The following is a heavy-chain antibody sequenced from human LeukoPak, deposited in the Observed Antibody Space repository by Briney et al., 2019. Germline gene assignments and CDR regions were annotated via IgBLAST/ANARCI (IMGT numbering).Heavy chain of an antibody. D-gene: IGHD3-22*01. CDR2: MSHDGKHE. Sequence: GGSLRLSCAASGFTFSGYGMHWVRQAPGKGLEWVAVMSHDGKHEYYVDSVKGRFTISRDNSKNTLYLQMNSLMPEDTAVYYCAKDPRNDDGSGCLDNWFAPWGQGTLVTVSS. J-gene: IGHJ5*02. CDR1: GFTFSGYG. CDR3: AKDPRNDDGSGCLDNWFAP. V-gene: IGHV3-30*18.